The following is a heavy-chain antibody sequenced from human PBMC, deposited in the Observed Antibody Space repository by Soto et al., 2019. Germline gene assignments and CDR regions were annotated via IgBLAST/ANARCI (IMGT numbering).Heavy chain of an antibody. CDR1: GYSFTSYW. Sequence: PGESLKISCKGSGYSFTSYWIGWVRQMPGKGLGWRGIIYPCESDTRYSPSFQGQVTISADKSISTAYLQWSSLKASENAMYYCERHVIDSSSSGWKWRECYCYWIDVWGQGTMVTVSS. CDR3: ERHVIDSSSSGWKWRECYCYWIDV. CDR2: IYPCESDT. D-gene: IGHD6-25*01. J-gene: IGHJ6*02. V-gene: IGHV5-51*01.